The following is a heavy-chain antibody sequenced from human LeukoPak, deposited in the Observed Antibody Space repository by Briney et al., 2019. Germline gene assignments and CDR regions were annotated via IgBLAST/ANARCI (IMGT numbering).Heavy chain of an antibody. CDR3: AKYSSGWYNDY. V-gene: IGHV3-23*01. CDR2: ISGSGGST. CDR1: GFTFSSYA. D-gene: IGHD6-19*01. Sequence: PGGSLRLSCAASGFTFSSYAMSWVRQAPGKGLEWVSAISGSGGSTYYADSVKGRFTISRDSSKNTLYLQMNSPRAEDTAIYYCAKYSSGWYNDYWGQGTLVTVSS. J-gene: IGHJ4*02.